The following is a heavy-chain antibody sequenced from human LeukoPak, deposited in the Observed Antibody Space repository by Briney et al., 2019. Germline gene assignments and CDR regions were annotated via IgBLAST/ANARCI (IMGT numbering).Heavy chain of an antibody. Sequence: GGSLRLSCAASLFTFTSYTMHSVRQAPRKGLEWVAVISYDGSNKYYADSVKGRFTISTDNSKNTLYLQMNSSRAEDTAVYYCARGFGGSYYVDYWGQGTLVTVSS. CDR3: ARGFGGSYYVDY. D-gene: IGHD1-26*01. CDR2: ISYDGSNK. CDR1: LFTFTSYT. V-gene: IGHV3-30-3*01. J-gene: IGHJ4*02.